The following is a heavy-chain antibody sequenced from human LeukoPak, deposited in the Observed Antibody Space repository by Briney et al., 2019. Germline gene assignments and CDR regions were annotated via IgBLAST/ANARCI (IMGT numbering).Heavy chain of an antibody. Sequence: GGSLRLSCAASGFTFSSYAMHWARQAPGKGLEWVAVISYDGSNKYHADSVKGRFTISRDNSKNTLYLQMNSLRAEDTAVYYCASLEMATTWGQGTLVTVSS. CDR3: ASLEMATT. V-gene: IGHV3-30-3*01. J-gene: IGHJ4*02. CDR1: GFTFSSYA. CDR2: ISYDGSNK. D-gene: IGHD5-24*01.